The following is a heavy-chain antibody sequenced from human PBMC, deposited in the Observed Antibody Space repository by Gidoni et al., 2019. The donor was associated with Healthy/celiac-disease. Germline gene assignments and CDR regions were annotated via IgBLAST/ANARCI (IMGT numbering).Heavy chain of an antibody. Sequence: EVQLLESGGGLVQPGGSLRLSCAASGFTFSSYAMSWFRQAPGKGLEWVSAISGSGGSTYYADSVKGRFTISRDNSKNTLYLQMNSLRAEDTAVYYCAKVGYDILTGYHEYYFDYWGQGTLVTVSS. CDR1: GFTFSSYA. CDR2: ISGSGGST. J-gene: IGHJ4*02. CDR3: AKVGYDILTGYHEYYFDY. V-gene: IGHV3-23*01. D-gene: IGHD3-9*01.